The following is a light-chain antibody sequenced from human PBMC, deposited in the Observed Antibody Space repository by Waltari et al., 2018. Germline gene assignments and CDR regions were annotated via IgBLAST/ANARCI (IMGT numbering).Light chain of an antibody. CDR3: QQYYSTPHT. Sequence: DIVMTQSQDSLAVSLGERDTINCKSSQNVLYSSNNKKHLAWYQQKGGQPTKLLIYWASSRESGGADRLSGRGAGTDFTLTNSSLQAGDGAVYYCQQYYSTPHTFGGGTKVEIK. CDR2: WAS. V-gene: IGKV4-1*01. CDR1: QNVLYSSNNKKH. J-gene: IGKJ4*01.